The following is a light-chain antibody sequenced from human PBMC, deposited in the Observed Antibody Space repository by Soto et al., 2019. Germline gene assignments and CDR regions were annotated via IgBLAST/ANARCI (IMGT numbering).Light chain of an antibody. CDR2: EVS. CDR3: MQALQTRT. V-gene: IGKV2-29*03. CDR1: QGLLHITGETF. Sequence: DVGMTQTRLSLSVAPGQPSSISGESSQGLLHITGETFLFWYLQKPGQSPQLLIYEVSTRVSGVPDRFSGSGSGTDFTLKISRVEAEDVGVYYCMQALQTRTFGQGTKVDI. J-gene: IGKJ1*01.